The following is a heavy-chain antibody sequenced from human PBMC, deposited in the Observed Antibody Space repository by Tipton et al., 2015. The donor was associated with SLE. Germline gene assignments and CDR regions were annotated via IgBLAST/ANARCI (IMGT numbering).Heavy chain of an antibody. V-gene: IGHV3-74*01. CDR2: ISFDGSDT. CDR3: ARGGEWKNMAADN. Sequence: SLRLSCAASGFTFSNYWMHWVRQAPGTGLEWVSRISFDGSDTNYADSVKGRFAISRDNAKNTLYLQMNSLRAEDTAVYFCARGGEWKNMAADNWGQGTLVTVSS. CDR1: GFTFSNYW. D-gene: IGHD2/OR15-2a*01. J-gene: IGHJ4*02.